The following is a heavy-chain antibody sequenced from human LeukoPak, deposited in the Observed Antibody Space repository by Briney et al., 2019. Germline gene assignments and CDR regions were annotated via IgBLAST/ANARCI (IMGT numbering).Heavy chain of an antibody. Sequence: PEGSLRLSCAASGFTFSSYSMHWVRQAPGKGLGWVSFIRSSSSDIYYADSVKGRFTISRDNAKNSLYLQMDSLRAEDTAVYYCARVRSGSLDYWGQGTLVTVSS. V-gene: IGHV3-21*01. CDR3: ARVRSGSLDY. D-gene: IGHD1-26*01. CDR1: GFTFSSYS. CDR2: IRSSSSDI. J-gene: IGHJ4*02.